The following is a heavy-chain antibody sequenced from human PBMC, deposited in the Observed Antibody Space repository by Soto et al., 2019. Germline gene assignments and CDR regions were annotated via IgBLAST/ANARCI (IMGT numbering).Heavy chain of an antibody. CDR1: GFTFSSYS. J-gene: IGHJ5*02. V-gene: IGHV3-48*01. Sequence: PGGSLRLSCAASGFTFSSYSMNWVRQAPGKGLEWVSYISSSSSTIYYADSVKGRFTISRDNAKNSLYLQMNSLRAEDTAVYYWLRDGGKWLNWFDPWGQVSLVTVSS. CDR3: LRDGGKWLNWFDP. CDR2: ISSSSSTI. D-gene: IGHD5-12*01.